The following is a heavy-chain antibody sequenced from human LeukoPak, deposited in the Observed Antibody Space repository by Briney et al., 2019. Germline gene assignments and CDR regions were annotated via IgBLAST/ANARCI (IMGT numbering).Heavy chain of an antibody. V-gene: IGHV3-23*01. CDR3: AKDRRAVAGRYYFDY. CDR1: GFTFSSYA. Sequence: PGGSLRLSCAASGFTFSSYAMSWVRQAPGKGLEWVSAISGSGGSTYYADSVKGRFTITRDNSKNTLYLQMNSLRAEDTAVYYCAKDRRAVAGRYYFDYWGQGTLVTVSS. J-gene: IGHJ4*02. D-gene: IGHD6-19*01. CDR2: ISGSGGST.